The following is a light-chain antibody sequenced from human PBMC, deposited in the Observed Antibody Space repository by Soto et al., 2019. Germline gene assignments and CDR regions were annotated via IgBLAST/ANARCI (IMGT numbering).Light chain of an antibody. V-gene: IGKV3-11*01. CDR2: DTS. Sequence: ENVLTQSPGTLSLSPGERATLSCRASQSVDRYLAWYQQKPGQAPRLLIYDTSNRASGIPARFSGGGSGTDFTLTISSLQSEDFAVYFCQQYHIWPSWTFGQGTKVDIK. CDR1: QSVDRY. CDR3: QQYHIWPSWT. J-gene: IGKJ1*01.